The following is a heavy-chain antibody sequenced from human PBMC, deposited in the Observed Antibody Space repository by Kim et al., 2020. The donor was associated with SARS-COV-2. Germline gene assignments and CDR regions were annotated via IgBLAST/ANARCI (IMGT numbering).Heavy chain of an antibody. Sequence: SETLSLTCAVYGGSFSGYYWSWIRQPPGKGLEWIGEINHSGSTNYNPSLKSRVTISVDTSKNQFSLKLSSVTAADTAVYYCARSTYNLRSYSSSSVRGYYYYGMDVWGQGTTVTVSS. D-gene: IGHD6-13*01. CDR1: GGSFSGYY. CDR3: ARSTYNLRSYSSSSVRGYYYYGMDV. CDR2: INHSGST. J-gene: IGHJ6*02. V-gene: IGHV4-34*01.